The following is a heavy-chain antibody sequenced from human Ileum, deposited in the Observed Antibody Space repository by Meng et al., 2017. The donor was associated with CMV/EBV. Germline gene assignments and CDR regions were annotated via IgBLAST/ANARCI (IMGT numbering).Heavy chain of an antibody. CDR1: LFPIISVDYS. J-gene: IGHJ4*02. V-gene: IGHV4-39*07. CDR3: AQMPTNRRLYFDY. D-gene: IGHD5-24*01. Sequence: PSPPPSLSCPFSLFPIISVDYSFAFLPHPPATCLYFIRRIHLRDFIYYNSSLISRVTISRDTSKNQFSLKLTSVTAADTAIYYCAQMPTNRRLYFDYWGQGILVTVSS. CDR2: IHLRDFI.